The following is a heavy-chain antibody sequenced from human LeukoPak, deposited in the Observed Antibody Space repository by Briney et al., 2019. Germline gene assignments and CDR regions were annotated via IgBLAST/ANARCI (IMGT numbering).Heavy chain of an antibody. J-gene: IGHJ4*02. Sequence: GGSLRLSCAASGFTFSSYEMNWVRQAPGKGLEWVSYISSSGSTIYYADSVKGRFTISRDNAKNSLYLQMNSLRAEDTAVYYCARDERLLSFLKWGQGTLVTVSS. V-gene: IGHV3-48*03. CDR2: ISSSGSTI. D-gene: IGHD3-3*01. CDR1: GFTFSSYE. CDR3: ARDERLLSFLK.